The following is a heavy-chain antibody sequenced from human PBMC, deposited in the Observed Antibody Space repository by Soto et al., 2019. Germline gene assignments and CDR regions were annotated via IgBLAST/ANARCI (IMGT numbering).Heavy chain of an antibody. CDR2: IYWDDDK. CDR1: GFSLSTSGVG. J-gene: IGHJ3*02. Sequence: QITLKESGPTLVKPTQTLTLTCTFSGFSLSTSGVGVGWIHQPPGKALEWLALIYWDDDKRYSPSLKSRLTITKDTSKNQVVLTMTNMDPVDTATYYCAHRRERARNDFWSGANDAFDIWGQGTMVTVSS. D-gene: IGHD3-3*01. V-gene: IGHV2-5*02. CDR3: AHRRERARNDFWSGANDAFDI.